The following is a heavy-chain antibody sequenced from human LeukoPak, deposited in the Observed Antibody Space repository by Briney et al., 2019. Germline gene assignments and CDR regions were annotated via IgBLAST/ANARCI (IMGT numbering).Heavy chain of an antibody. V-gene: IGHV3-7*01. CDR1: GFTFSNYW. CDR3: AKARYDGEVMIAATDY. J-gene: IGHJ4*02. CDR2: IKQDRSEK. D-gene: IGHD2-15*01. Sequence: GGSLRLSRAASGFTFSNYWMSWVRQAPGKGLEWVANIKQDRSEKYYVDSVKGRFTISRDNAKNTLYLQMNNLRADDTAVYYCAKARYDGEVMIAATDYWGQGTLVTVSS.